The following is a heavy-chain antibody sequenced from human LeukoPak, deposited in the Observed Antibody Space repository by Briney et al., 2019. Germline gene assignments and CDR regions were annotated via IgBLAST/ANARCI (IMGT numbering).Heavy chain of an antibody. Sequence: ASVKVSCKASGDTFIEHYIHWVRQAPGQGLERIGCINPHTGGTNYGQNFHRRVTLTRDTSISAAYMELSRLIYEDTAVYYCAREFMRETAFDIWGQGTMITVSS. CDR2: INPHTGGT. CDR1: GDTFIEHY. CDR3: AREFMRETAFDI. J-gene: IGHJ3*02. D-gene: IGHD1-26*01. V-gene: IGHV1-2*02.